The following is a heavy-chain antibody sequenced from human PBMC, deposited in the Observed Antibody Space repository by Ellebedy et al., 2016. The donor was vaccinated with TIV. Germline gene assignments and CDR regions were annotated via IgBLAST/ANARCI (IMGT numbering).Heavy chain of an antibody. D-gene: IGHD3-3*01. CDR3: ARADTFWSGYCFDL. V-gene: IGHV4-61*05. Sequence: SETLSLTCTVSGGSISSSSYYWGWIRQPPGKGLEWIGYIYYSGSTYYNPSLKSRVTISVDTSKNQFSLRLSSVTAADTAVYYCARADTFWSGYCFDLWGRGTLVTVSS. CDR2: IYYSGST. J-gene: IGHJ2*01. CDR1: GGSISSSSYY.